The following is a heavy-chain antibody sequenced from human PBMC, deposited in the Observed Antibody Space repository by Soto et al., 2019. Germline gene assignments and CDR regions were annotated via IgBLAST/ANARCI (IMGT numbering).Heavy chain of an antibody. CDR2: MNPNSGKT. CDR3: ARWDYGDYARFDY. Sequence: QVQLVQSGAEVKKSGASVKVSCKASGYTFTSHDINWVRQATGQGLEWMGWMNPNSGKTGYAQKFQGRVTMTRNTSISTAYMELSSLRSEDTAVYCCARWDYGDYARFDYWGQGTLVTVSS. J-gene: IGHJ4*02. D-gene: IGHD4-17*01. CDR1: GYTFTSHD. V-gene: IGHV1-8*01.